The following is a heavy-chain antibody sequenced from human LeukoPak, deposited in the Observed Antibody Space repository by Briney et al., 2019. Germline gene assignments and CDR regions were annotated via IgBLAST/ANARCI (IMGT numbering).Heavy chain of an antibody. D-gene: IGHD1-26*01. J-gene: IGHJ4*02. V-gene: IGHV4-39*07. CDR1: GGSISSSSYY. Sequence: SETLSLTCTVSGGSISSSSYYWGWIRQPPGKGLEWIGSIYYSGSTYYNPSLKSRVTISVDTSKNQFSLKLSSVTAADTAVYYCARGGGSISGSRYPDYWGQGTLVTVSS. CDR3: ARGGGSISGSRYPDY. CDR2: IYYSGST.